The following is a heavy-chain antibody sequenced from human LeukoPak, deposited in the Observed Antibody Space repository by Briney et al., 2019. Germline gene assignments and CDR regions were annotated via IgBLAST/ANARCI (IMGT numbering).Heavy chain of an antibody. CDR3: AKGGVRGVTAYYYYMDV. Sequence: HPGGSLRLSCAASGFTFSSYGMHWVRQAPGKGLEWVAFIRYDGSNKYYADSVKGRFTISRDNSKNTLYLQMNSLRAEDTAVYYCAKGGVRGVTAYYYYMDVWGKGTTVTISS. CDR1: GFTFSSYG. J-gene: IGHJ6*03. D-gene: IGHD3-10*01. V-gene: IGHV3-30*02. CDR2: IRYDGSNK.